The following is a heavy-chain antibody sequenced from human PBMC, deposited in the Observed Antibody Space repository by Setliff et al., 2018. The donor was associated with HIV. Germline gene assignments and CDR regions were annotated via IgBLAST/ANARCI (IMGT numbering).Heavy chain of an antibody. V-gene: IGHV4-34*01. Sequence: SETLSLTCAVYGRAFTGYFWTWIRHFPGKGLEWIGEINHSGSVNYNPSLKSRVNISVDMSKNQVSLKVTSVNVADTATYFCAAKPMIRGKPFDSWGQGTLVTSP. CDR2: INHSGSV. D-gene: IGHD3-10*01. CDR1: GRAFTGYF. CDR3: AAKPMIRGKPFDS. J-gene: IGHJ5*01.